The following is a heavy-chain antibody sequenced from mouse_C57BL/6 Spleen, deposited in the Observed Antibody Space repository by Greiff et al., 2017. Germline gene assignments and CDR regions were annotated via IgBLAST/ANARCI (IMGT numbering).Heavy chain of an antibody. V-gene: IGHV1-82*01. D-gene: IGHD2-4*01. CDR2: IYPGDGDT. CDR1: GYAFSSSW. Sequence: VQLQQSGPELVKPGASVKISCKASGYAFSSSWMNWVKQRPGKGLEWIGRIYPGDGDTNYNGKFKGKATLTADKSSSTAYMQLSSLTSEDSAVYFCAPYDYEGMDYWGQGTSVTVSS. J-gene: IGHJ4*01. CDR3: APYDYEGMDY.